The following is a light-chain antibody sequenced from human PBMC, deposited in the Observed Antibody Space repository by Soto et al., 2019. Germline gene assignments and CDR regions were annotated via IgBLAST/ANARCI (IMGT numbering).Light chain of an antibody. CDR1: DNIDTW. V-gene: IGKV1-5*03. J-gene: IGKJ1*01. CDR3: QHYSGYSRT. CDR2: KAS. Sequence: DIQMTQSPSTVSASVGDRVAITCRASDNIDTWVAWYQQKPGEAPKLLIYKASKLENGDPSRFSGSGSGTEFTLTISSLQPDDFATYYCQHYSGYSRTFGQGSKVDI.